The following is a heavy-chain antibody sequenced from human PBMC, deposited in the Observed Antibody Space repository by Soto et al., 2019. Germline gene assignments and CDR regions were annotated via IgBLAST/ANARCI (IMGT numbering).Heavy chain of an antibody. CDR1: GGTFSSYT. CDR2: IIPILGIA. CDR3: ARDRSVIVATDDAFDI. V-gene: IGHV1-69*08. J-gene: IGHJ3*02. D-gene: IGHD5-12*01. Sequence: QVQLVQSGAEVKKPGSSVKVSCKASGGTFSSYTISWVRQAPGQGLEWMGRIIPILGIANYAQKFQGRVTITADKSTSTAYMELSSLRSEDTAVYYCARDRSVIVATDDAFDIWGQGTMVTVSS.